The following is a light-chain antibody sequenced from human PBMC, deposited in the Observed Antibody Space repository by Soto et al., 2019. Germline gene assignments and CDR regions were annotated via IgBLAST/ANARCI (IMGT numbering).Light chain of an antibody. CDR1: SSDVGAYTS. Sequence: QSALTQPASVSGSPGQSITISCSGTSSDVGAYTSVSWYQQHPGKAPKLMIYEVSNRPSGVSSRFSGSKSGNTASLTISGLQAEDEADYYCSSYTSDSTYVFGTGTKLTVL. V-gene: IGLV2-14*01. J-gene: IGLJ1*01. CDR3: SSYTSDSTYV. CDR2: EVS.